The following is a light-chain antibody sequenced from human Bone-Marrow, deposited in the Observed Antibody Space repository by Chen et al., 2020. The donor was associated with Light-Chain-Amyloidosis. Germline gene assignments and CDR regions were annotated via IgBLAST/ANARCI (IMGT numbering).Light chain of an antibody. CDR2: RDT. CDR1: DLPTKY. V-gene: IGLV3-25*03. Sequence: SYELTQPPSVSVSPGQTARITCSGDDLPTKYAYWYQQKPGQAPVLVIHRDTERPSGILERFSGSSSGTTATLTISGGQAEDEDDYHCQSADSSGTYEVIFGGGTKLTVL. J-gene: IGLJ2*01. CDR3: QSADSSGTYEVI.